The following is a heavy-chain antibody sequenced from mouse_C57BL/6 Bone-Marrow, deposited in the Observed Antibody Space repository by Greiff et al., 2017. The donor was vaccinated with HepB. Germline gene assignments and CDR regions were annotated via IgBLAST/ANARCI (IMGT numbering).Heavy chain of an antibody. Sequence: QVQLKESGPGLVQPSQSLSITCTVSGFSLTSYGVHWVRQSPGKGLEWLGVIWRGGSTDYNAAFMSRLSITKDNSKSQVFFKMNSLQADDNAIYYCAKAALYYYAMDYWGQGTSVTVSS. CDR3: AKAALYYYAMDY. CDR2: IWRGGST. V-gene: IGHV2-5*01. CDR1: GFSLTSYG. J-gene: IGHJ4*01.